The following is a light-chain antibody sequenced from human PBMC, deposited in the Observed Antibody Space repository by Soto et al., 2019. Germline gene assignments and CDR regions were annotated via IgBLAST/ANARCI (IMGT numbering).Light chain of an antibody. Sequence: QSALTQPASVSGSPGQSITISCTGTSSDVGSHNFVSWYQQRPGKAPILMIFEVTKRPSGVSSRFSASKSGNTASLTISGVQAEDEADYYCCSYAGTTTWVFGGGTKLTVL. CDR1: SSDVGSHNF. CDR3: CSYAGTTTWV. V-gene: IGLV2-23*02. J-gene: IGLJ3*02. CDR2: EVT.